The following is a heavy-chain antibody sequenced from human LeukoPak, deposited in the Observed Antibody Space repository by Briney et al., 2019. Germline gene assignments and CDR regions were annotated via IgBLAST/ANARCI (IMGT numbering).Heavy chain of an antibody. CDR3: ARDPLRYYDSSGYFDY. D-gene: IGHD3-22*01. J-gene: IGHJ4*02. V-gene: IGHV4-4*07. Sequence: SETLSLTCTVSGGSISSYYWSWIRQPAGKGLEWIGRIYTSGSTNYNLSLKSRVTMSVDTSKNQFSLKLSSVTAADTAVYYCARDPLRYYDSSGYFDYWGQGTLVTVSS. CDR1: GGSISSYY. CDR2: IYTSGST.